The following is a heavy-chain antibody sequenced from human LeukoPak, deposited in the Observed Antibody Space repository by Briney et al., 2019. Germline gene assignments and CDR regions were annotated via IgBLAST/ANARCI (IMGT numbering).Heavy chain of an antibody. J-gene: IGHJ4*02. CDR3: ARQNDFRLDY. Sequence: GESLKISCKGSGYTFSSYWIGWVRQMPGKGLEWMGIIYPGDSDTRYSPPLQGQVTISVDTSIGTAYLQWSSLKASDTAIYYCARQNDFRLDYWGQGTLVTVSS. V-gene: IGHV5-51*01. CDR2: IYPGDSDT. CDR1: GYTFSSYW. D-gene: IGHD3-3*01.